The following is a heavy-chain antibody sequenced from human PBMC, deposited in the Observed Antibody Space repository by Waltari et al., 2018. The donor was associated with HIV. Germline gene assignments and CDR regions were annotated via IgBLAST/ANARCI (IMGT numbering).Heavy chain of an antibody. J-gene: IGHJ4*02. CDR2: IYYSGST. Sequence: QLQLQESGPGLVKPSETLSLTCTVSGGSISSSSYYWGWIRQPPGKGREWFGSIYYSGSTSYNSPRKSRVTISVDTSKNQFSLKLSSVTAADTAVYYCARQGDVYNLCFNYWGQGTLVTVSS. CDR3: ARQGDVYNLCFNY. CDR1: GGSISSSSYY. D-gene: IGHD3-16*01. V-gene: IGHV4-39*01.